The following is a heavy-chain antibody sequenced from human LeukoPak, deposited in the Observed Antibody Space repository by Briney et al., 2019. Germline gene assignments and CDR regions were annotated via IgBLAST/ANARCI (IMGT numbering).Heavy chain of an antibody. J-gene: IGHJ6*03. CDR2: INPSGSST. CDR1: GYSFTSHY. Sequence: ASVKVSCKASGYSFTSHYMHWVRQAPGQGLEWMGLINPSGSSTLYAQKFQGRVTMTRDTSTDTAYMELSSLRSEDTAVYYCATNIPDAAGNYYYYMDVWGKGTTVTVSS. V-gene: IGHV1-46*01. CDR3: ATNIPDAAGNYYYYMDV. D-gene: IGHD6-19*01.